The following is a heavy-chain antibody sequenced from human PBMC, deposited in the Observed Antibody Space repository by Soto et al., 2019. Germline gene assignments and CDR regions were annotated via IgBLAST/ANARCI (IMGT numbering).Heavy chain of an antibody. CDR3: AREDDPTYYFYGIDV. CDR1: GFTFSDYW. V-gene: IGHV3-74*01. J-gene: IGHJ6*02. Sequence: VQLVESGGNLVQPGGSLRLSCAASGFTFSDYWMQWVRQAPGKGLVWVSRINNEGSSTNYADFVKGRFTISRDNAKNLVYLQMTSLRAEDMGIYYCAREDDPTYYFYGIDVWGQGTTVTV. CDR2: INNEGSST.